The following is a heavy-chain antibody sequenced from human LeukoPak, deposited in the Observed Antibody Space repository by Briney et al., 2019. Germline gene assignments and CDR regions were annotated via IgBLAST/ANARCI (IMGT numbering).Heavy chain of an antibody. CDR3: AKSYYDFWSGYYQTFDY. Sequence: GGSLRLSCAASGFTFSSYSMNWVRQAPGKGLEWVSYISSSSTIHYADSVKGRFTISRDNAKNSLYLQMNSLRAEDTAVYYCAKSYYDFWSGYYQTFDYWGQGTLVTVSS. V-gene: IGHV3-48*01. D-gene: IGHD3-3*01. J-gene: IGHJ4*02. CDR1: GFTFSSYS. CDR2: ISSSSTI.